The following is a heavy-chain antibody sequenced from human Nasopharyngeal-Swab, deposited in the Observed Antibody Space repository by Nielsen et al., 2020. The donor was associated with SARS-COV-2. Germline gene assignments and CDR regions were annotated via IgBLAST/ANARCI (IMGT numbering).Heavy chain of an antibody. J-gene: IGHJ6*02. CDR1: GYTFTSYG. CDR3: ARDIVVVPAAIHYYYYGMDV. Sequence: ASVKVSCKASGYTFTSYGISWVRQAPGQGLEWMGWISAYNGNTNYAQKLQGRVTMTRDTSTSTVYMELSSLRSEDTAVYYCARDIVVVPAAIHYYYYGMDVWGQGTTVTVSS. D-gene: IGHD2-2*01. V-gene: IGHV1-18*04. CDR2: ISAYNGNT.